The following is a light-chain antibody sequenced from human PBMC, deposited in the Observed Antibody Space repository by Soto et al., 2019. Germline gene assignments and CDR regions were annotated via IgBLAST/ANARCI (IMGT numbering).Light chain of an antibody. J-gene: IGKJ2*01. V-gene: IGKV1-39*01. CDR1: QSINSY. Sequence: DIQMTQSPSSLSASVGDRVTITCRASQSINSYLNWYLQKPGKAPKLVIYAASSLQSGVPSRFSGSGSGTDFPLTISSLQPEDFATYYCQQSHSTPYTFGQGTKLEIK. CDR3: QQSHSTPYT. CDR2: AAS.